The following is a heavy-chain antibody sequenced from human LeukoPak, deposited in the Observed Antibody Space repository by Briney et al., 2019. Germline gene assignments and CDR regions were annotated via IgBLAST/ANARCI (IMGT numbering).Heavy chain of an antibody. Sequence: ASVKVSCKASGGTFSSYAISRVRQAPGQGLEWMGRIIPILGIANYAQKFQGRVTITADKSTSTAYMELSSLRSEDTAVYYCARLSGGSYPSPYYYYYGMDVWGQGTTVTVSS. V-gene: IGHV1-69*04. CDR2: IIPILGIA. CDR1: GGTFSSYA. CDR3: ARLSGGSYPSPYYYYYGMDV. J-gene: IGHJ6*02. D-gene: IGHD1-26*01.